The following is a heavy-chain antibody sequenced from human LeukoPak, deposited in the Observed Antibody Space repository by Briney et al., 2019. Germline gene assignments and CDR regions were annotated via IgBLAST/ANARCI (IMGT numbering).Heavy chain of an antibody. Sequence: PGGSLRPSCAASGFTFGSNAMYWVRQAPGKGLEWVAGIFVSGGSPHYADPVKGRFTISRDNSRNTVYLQINSLRAEDTAVYYCGKTTVGYSSGQKPAWPVDYWGQGTLVTVSS. CDR1: GFTFGSNA. D-gene: IGHD5-18*01. CDR2: IFVSGGSP. V-gene: IGHV3-23*01. J-gene: IGHJ4*02. CDR3: GKTTVGYSSGQKPAWPVDY.